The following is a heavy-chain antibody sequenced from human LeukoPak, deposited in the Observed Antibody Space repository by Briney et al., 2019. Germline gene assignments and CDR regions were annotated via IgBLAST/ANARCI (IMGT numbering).Heavy chain of an antibody. V-gene: IGHV3-23*01. CDR1: GFTFSNYA. CDR3: AKEFQSDY. CDR2: ISGGGRNT. Sequence: GGSLRLSCAVSGFTFSNYAMNWVRQAPGKGLEWVSAISGGGRNTYYAASVVGRFTISRDNSKNTLFLQMNSLRAEDTAVYYFAKEFQSDYWGQGTLVTVSS. J-gene: IGHJ4*02.